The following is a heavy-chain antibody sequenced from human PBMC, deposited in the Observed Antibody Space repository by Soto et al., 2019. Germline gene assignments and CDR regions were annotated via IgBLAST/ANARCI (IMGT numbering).Heavy chain of an antibody. V-gene: IGHV4-30-2*01. Sequence: QLQLQESGSGLVKPSQTLSLTCAVSGGSISSGGYSWSWIRQPPGKGLEWIGYIYHSGSTYYNPSLKSRVTIAVDRSKNQFSLKLSSVTAADTAVYYCARAGGLGAVAADYWGQGTLVTVSS. J-gene: IGHJ4*02. CDR3: ARAGGLGAVAADY. CDR1: GGSISSGGYS. D-gene: IGHD6-19*01. CDR2: IYHSGST.